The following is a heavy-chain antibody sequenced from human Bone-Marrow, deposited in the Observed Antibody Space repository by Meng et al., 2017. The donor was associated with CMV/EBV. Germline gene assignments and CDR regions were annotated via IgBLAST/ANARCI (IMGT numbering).Heavy chain of an antibody. CDR2: IKQDGSEK. CDR3: ASPRASYGPGTEYYYYGMDV. V-gene: IGHV3-7*03. J-gene: IGHJ6*02. D-gene: IGHD5-18*01. Sequence: GGSLRLSCTGSGFTFSNYWMHWLRQAPGKGLVWVANIKQDGSEKYYVDSVKGRFTISRDNAKNSLYLQMNSLRAEDTAVYYCASPRASYGPGTEYYYYGMDVWGQGTTVTVSS. CDR1: GFTFSNYW.